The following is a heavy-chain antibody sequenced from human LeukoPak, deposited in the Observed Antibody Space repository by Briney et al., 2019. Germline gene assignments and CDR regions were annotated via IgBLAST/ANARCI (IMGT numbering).Heavy chain of an antibody. CDR3: ARIGGDRHPIEY. J-gene: IGHJ4*02. CDR2: IWYDGTNK. V-gene: IGHV3-33*01. CDR1: GFTFSSYG. Sequence: GGSLRLSCAASGFTFSSYGMHWVRQAPGKGLEWVAVIWYDGTNKYYADSVKGRFTISRDNSKNTLYLQMNSLRAEDTAVYYCARIGGDRHPIEYWGQGTLVTVSS. D-gene: IGHD2-21*02.